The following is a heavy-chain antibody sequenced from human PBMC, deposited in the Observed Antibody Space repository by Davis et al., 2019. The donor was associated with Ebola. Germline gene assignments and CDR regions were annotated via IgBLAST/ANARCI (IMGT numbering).Heavy chain of an antibody. CDR2: IYDSGIT. CDR3: ARGSRLLLRRGYYYYGMDV. Sequence: SETLSLTCTVSGVSINNGDYYWSWIREHPGKGLEWIGYIYDSGITHYNPSLQSRLIISVDTSKNQFSLKLSSVTAADTAVYYCARGSRLLLRRGYYYYGMDVWGQGTTVTVSS. V-gene: IGHV4-30-4*01. CDR1: GVSINNGDYY. D-gene: IGHD3-22*01. J-gene: IGHJ6*02.